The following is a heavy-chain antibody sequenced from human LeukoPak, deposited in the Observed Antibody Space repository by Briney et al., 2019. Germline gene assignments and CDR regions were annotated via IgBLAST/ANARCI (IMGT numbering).Heavy chain of an antibody. CDR2: ISAYNGNT. CDR1: GYTFTGYG. J-gene: IGHJ4*02. D-gene: IGHD3-22*01. CDR3: ARDTSPSRYYDSSGYNDYFDY. V-gene: IGHV1-18*01. Sequence: ASVKVSCKASGYTFTGYGISWVRHAPGQGLEWMGWISAYNGNTNYAQKLQGRVTMTTDTSTSTAYMELRSLRSDDTAVYYCARDTSPSRYYDSSGYNDYFDYWGQGTLVTVSS.